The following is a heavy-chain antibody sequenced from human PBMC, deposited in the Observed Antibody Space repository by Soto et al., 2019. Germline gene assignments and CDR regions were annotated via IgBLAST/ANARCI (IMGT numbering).Heavy chain of an antibody. V-gene: IGHV4-59*01. D-gene: IGHD2-15*01. J-gene: IGHJ4*02. CDR3: AKYRRTDAEGYTFDY. Sequence: QVQLQESGPRLVKPSETLSLTCTVSGDSISGYYWSWIRQPPGKGLQWIGYIYYSGNTNYNPSLKGRVTMSVATSKNQFSLQVSSVTAADTAVYFCAKYRRTDAEGYTFDYWGQGALVTVSS. CDR2: IYYSGNT. CDR1: GDSISGYY.